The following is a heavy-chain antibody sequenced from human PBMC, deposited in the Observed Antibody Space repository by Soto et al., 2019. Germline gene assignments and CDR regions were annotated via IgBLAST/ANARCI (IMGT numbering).Heavy chain of an antibody. CDR2: INPSGGST. V-gene: IGHV1-46*01. D-gene: IGHD2-2*01. Sequence: ASVKVSCKASGYTFTSYYMHWVRQAPGQGLEWMGIINPSGGSTNYAQKFQGRVTMTRDTSPSTAYMELGSLISEDTAVFYFARVKDGSTSSLDDWGPGTLVTGSS. CDR1: GYTFTSYY. CDR3: ARVKDGSTSSLDD. J-gene: IGHJ4*02.